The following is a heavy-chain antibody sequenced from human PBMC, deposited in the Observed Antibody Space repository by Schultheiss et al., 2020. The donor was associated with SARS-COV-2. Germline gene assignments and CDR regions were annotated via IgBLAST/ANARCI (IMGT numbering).Heavy chain of an antibody. CDR2: ISGSGGST. CDR1: GFTFSSYA. V-gene: IGHV3-23*01. D-gene: IGHD3-16*01. J-gene: IGHJ3*02. Sequence: GESLKISCAASGFTFSSYAMSWVRQAPGKGLEWVSAISGSGGSTYYADSVKGRFTISRDNAKNSLYLQMNSLRAEDTAVYYCARDLGAEDAFDIWGQGTMVTVSS. CDR3: ARDLGAEDAFDI.